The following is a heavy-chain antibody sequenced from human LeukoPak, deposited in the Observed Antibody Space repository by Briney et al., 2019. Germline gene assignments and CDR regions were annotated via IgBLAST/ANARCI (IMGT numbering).Heavy chain of an antibody. CDR1: GYTFTSYG. CDR3: ARAPYYDILTGYYYFDY. D-gene: IGHD3-9*01. CDR2: ISTYNGNT. V-gene: IGHV1-18*01. J-gene: IGHJ4*02. Sequence: ASVKVSCTASGYTFTSYGISWVRQAPGQGLEWMGWISTYNGNTNYAQKLQGRVTMTTDTSTSTAYMELRSLRSDDTAVYYCARAPYYDILTGYYYFDYWGQGTLVTVSS.